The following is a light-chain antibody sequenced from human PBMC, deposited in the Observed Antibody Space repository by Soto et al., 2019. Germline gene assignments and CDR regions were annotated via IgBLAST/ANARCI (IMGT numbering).Light chain of an antibody. Sequence: QSVLTQPPSVSGAPGERVTISCTGSSSDIGAGYRVRWYQQVPGTAPKLLIYDDDKRPSGIPDRFSGSKSGTSATLGITGFQTGDEADYYCGSWDSSLSAYVFGTGTNSPS. V-gene: IGLV1-51*01. J-gene: IGLJ1*01. CDR3: GSWDSSLSAYV. CDR2: DDD. CDR1: SSDIGAGY.